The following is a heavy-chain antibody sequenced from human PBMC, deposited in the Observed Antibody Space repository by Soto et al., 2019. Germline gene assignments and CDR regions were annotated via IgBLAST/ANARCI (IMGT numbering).Heavy chain of an antibody. D-gene: IGHD6-13*01. J-gene: IGHJ4*02. Sequence: QVQVVQSGAEVKKPGSSVKVSCKVSGGPFSSYTLSWVRQAPGQGPEWMGEIIPLFGTTNYVQDFQGRLTITADVSTNTAYIELSSLRYDDTALYYCVSDSIAASGFDSWGQGTLVTVS. CDR3: VSDSIAASGFDS. CDR1: GGPFSSYT. CDR2: IIPLFGTT. V-gene: IGHV1-69*12.